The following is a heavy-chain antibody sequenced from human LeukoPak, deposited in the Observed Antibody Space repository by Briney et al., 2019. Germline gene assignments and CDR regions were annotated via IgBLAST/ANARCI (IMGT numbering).Heavy chain of an antibody. V-gene: IGHV1-18*01. CDR3: ARDFRCSGGDCQNCFDL. D-gene: IGHD2-21*02. Sequence: ASVKVSCKASGYTFTSYGISWVRQAPGQGLEWMGWINTYNGNTNYAQKLQGRITMTTDTSTSTAYMELRSLRSDDTAVYYCARDFRCSGGDCQNCFDLWGQGTLVTVSS. CDR2: INTYNGNT. J-gene: IGHJ5*02. CDR1: GYTFTSYG.